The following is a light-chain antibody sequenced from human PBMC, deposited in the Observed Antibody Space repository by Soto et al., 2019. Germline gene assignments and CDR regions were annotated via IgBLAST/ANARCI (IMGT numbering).Light chain of an antibody. CDR1: QSVSSGY. J-gene: IGKJ4*01. CDR2: GAS. Sequence: EIVLTQSPGTLSLSPGERATLSCRASQSVSSGYLAWYQQKLGQAPRLLIYGASRRATGIPDRFSGSGSGTDFTLTISRLEPEDFAVYYCQQYGSSPQTFGGGTKVEIK. V-gene: IGKV3-20*01. CDR3: QQYGSSPQT.